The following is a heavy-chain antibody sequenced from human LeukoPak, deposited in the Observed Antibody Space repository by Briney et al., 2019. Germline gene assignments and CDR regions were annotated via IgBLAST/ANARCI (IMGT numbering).Heavy chain of an antibody. Sequence: GRSLRLSCAVSGFSFSSYGMHWVRQAPGKGLEWVAAIWYDGSNKYYGDSVKGRFTISRDNSMNTLYLQMNSLRAEDTAAYYCARAGYGDPHFDFWGQGTLVTVSS. CDR3: ARAGYGDPHFDF. V-gene: IGHV3-33*08. CDR2: IWYDGSNK. CDR1: GFSFSSYG. D-gene: IGHD4-17*01. J-gene: IGHJ4*02.